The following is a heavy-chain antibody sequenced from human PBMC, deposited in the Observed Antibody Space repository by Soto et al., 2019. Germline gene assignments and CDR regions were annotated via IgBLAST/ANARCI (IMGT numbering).Heavy chain of an antibody. D-gene: IGHD3-3*01. CDR3: ARESSHYDFWSGYYKGPRYYYYYYGMDV. Sequence: SVKVSCKASGYTFTSYGISWVRQAPGQGLEWMGGIIPIFGTANYAQKFQGRVTITADKSTSTAYMELSSLRSEDTAVYYCARESSHYDFWSGYYKGPRYYYYYYGMDVWGQGTTVTVSS. V-gene: IGHV1-69*06. CDR2: IIPIFGTA. J-gene: IGHJ6*02. CDR1: GYTFTSYG.